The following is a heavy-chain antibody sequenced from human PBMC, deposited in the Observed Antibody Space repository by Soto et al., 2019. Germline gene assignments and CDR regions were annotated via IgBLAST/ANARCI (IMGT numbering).Heavy chain of an antibody. CDR3: ARMYSSGSGWFHP. V-gene: IGHV4-31*03. D-gene: IGHD6-19*01. Sequence: SETLSLTCSVSGYSITAGGYYCSWIRQYPGKGLEWIGSFYSSGSIIYNPSLKSRVSISGDTSRNQFSVTLTSATAADTALYFCARMYSSGSGWFHPWGQGTLVTVSS. CDR1: GYSITAGGYY. CDR2: FYSSGSI. J-gene: IGHJ5*02.